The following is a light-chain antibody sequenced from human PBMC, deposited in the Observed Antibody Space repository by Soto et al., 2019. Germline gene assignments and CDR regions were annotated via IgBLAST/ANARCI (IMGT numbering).Light chain of an antibody. CDR3: KSYTSSTCCV. Sequence: QSALTQPASVSGAHRHALTIICTEPSSDVGGFNYVSWYQQHPGKAPKLMIYDVTNRPSGVSYRFSGSKSGNTASLTISGLYAEDEAAYYFKSYTSSTCCVFRTGTEV. CDR1: SSDVGGFNY. V-gene: IGLV2-14*03. J-gene: IGLJ1*01. CDR2: DVT.